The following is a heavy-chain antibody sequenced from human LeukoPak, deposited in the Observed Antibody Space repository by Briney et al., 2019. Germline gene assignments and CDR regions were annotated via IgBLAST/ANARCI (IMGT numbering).Heavy chain of an antibody. CDR1: GFTVSRNY. CDR2: SYSGGDT. CDR3: ARSPVLDRNDWSFAD. J-gene: IGHJ4*02. Sequence: PGGSLRLSCAASGFTVSRNYMSWVRQAPGKGLEWVSVSYSGGDTYYPDSVKGRFTVSRDNPKNTVYLQMNSLRPEDTAVYFCARSPVLDRNDWSFADWGQGTLVTVSS. D-gene: IGHD1-1*01. V-gene: IGHV3-53*01.